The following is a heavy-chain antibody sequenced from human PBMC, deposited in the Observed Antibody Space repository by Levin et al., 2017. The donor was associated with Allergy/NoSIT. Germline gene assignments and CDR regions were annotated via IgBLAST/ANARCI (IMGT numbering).Heavy chain of an antibody. Sequence: SQTLSLTCTVPGGSISSGGYYWSWIRQHPGTGLEWIGYIYYSGSTYYNPSLKSRVTISVDTSKNQFSLKLSSVTAAGTAVYYCARVGYSSTSWGYLDYWGQGTLVTVSS. CDR3: ARVGYSSTSWGYLDY. V-gene: IGHV4-31*03. CDR2: IYYSGST. J-gene: IGHJ4*02. D-gene: IGHD6-13*01. CDR1: GGSISSGGYY.